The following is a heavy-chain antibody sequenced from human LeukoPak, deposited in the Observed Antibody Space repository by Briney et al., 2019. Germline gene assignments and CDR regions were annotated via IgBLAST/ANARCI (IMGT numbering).Heavy chain of an antibody. CDR2: ISWNSGSI. J-gene: IGHJ4*02. CDR1: GFTFDDYA. V-gene: IGHV3-9*01. D-gene: IGHD6-19*01. Sequence: GRSLRFSCAASGFTFDDYAMHWVRQAPGKGLEWVSGISWNSGSIGYADSVKGRFTISRDNAKNSLYLQMNSLRAEDTALYYCAKDKRDSSGWGVFDYWGQGPLVTVSP. CDR3: AKDKRDSSGWGVFDY.